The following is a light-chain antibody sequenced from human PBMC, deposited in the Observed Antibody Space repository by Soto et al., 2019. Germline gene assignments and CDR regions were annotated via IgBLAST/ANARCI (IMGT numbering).Light chain of an antibody. V-gene: IGKV1-5*01. CDR3: QQYNSYSGT. J-gene: IGKJ1*01. Sequence: DIQMTQSPSTLPASVEDRVTITCRASQSISSWLAWYQQKPGKAPKLLIYDASSLESGVPSRFSGSGSGTGFTLTISSLQPDDFATYYCQQYNSYSGTFGQGTKVEIK. CDR1: QSISSW. CDR2: DAS.